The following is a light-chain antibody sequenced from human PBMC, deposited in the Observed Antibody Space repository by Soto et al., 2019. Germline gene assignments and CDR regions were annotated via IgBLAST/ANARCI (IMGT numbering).Light chain of an antibody. Sequence: QSVLTQPPSASGSPGQSVTISCTGTSSDVGGYNYVSWYQQHPGKAPKLMIYEVSKRPSGVPDRFSGSKSGNTASLTVSVLQAEDEADYYCSSYAGSNNLYVFGTGTKLTVL. J-gene: IGLJ1*01. CDR3: SSYAGSNNLYV. CDR1: SSDVGGYNY. CDR2: EVS. V-gene: IGLV2-8*01.